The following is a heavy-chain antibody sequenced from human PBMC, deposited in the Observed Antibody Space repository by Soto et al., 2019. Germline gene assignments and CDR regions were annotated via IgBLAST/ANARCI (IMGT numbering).Heavy chain of an antibody. CDR1: GGSISSGGYY. J-gene: IGHJ4*02. CDR3: ARDSPHRGETS. V-gene: IGHV4-31*03. CDR2: IYYSGTS. Sequence: QVQLQESGPGLVKPSQTLSLTCTVSGGSISSGGYYWSWIRQHPGKGLEWIGYIYYSGTSYLKQSHKSRVSISVDTSKNEFSLKLNALTAADTALYYCARDSPHRGETSWGQGTLVTVSS. D-gene: IGHD4-17*01.